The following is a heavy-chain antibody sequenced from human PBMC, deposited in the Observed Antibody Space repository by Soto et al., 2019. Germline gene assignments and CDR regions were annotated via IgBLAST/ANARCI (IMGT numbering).Heavy chain of an antibody. CDR2: ISSSSSTI. Sequence: EVQLVESGGGLVQPGGSLRLSCAASGFTFSSYSMNWVRQAPGKGLEWVSYISSSSSTIYYADSVKGRFTISRDNAKNSLYLQMNSRGAEDTAVYYCARDLDDILTGPIYYYYGMDVWGQGTTVTVSS. V-gene: IGHV3-48*01. CDR1: GFTFSSYS. CDR3: ARDLDDILTGPIYYYYGMDV. J-gene: IGHJ6*02. D-gene: IGHD3-9*01.